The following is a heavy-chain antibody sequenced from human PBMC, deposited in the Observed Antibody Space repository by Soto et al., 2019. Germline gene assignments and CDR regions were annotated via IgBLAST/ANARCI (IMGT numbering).Heavy chain of an antibody. Sequence: GGSLRLSCAASGFTFDDYAMHWVRQAPGKGLEWVSGISWNSGSIGYADSVKGRFTISRDNAKNSLYLQMNSLRAEDTALYYCAKDVYSIDYNWFDPWGQGTLVTVSS. CDR2: ISWNSGSI. J-gene: IGHJ5*02. CDR3: AKDVYSIDYNWFDP. V-gene: IGHV3-9*01. CDR1: GFTFDDYA. D-gene: IGHD4-4*01.